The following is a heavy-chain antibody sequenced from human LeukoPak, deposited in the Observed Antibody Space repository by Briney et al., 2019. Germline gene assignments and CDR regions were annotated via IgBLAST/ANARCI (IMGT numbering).Heavy chain of an antibody. CDR2: IYHSGST. CDR1: GGSISSSSYY. Sequence: PSETLSLTCTVSGGSISSSSYYWGWIRQPPGKGLEWIGEIYHSGSTNYNPSLKSRVTISVDKSKNQFSLKLSSVTAADTAVYYCAREPGDAFDIWGQGTMVTVSS. D-gene: IGHD7-27*01. V-gene: IGHV4-39*07. CDR3: AREPGDAFDI. J-gene: IGHJ3*02.